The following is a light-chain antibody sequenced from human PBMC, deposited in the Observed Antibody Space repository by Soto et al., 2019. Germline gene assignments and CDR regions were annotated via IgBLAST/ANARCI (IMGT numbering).Light chain of an antibody. J-gene: IGKJ2*01. CDR3: MQALQTFMYT. CDR1: QSLLHSNGYNY. V-gene: IGKV2-28*01. CDR2: LGS. Sequence: DIVMTQSPLSLPVTPGEPASISCRSSQSLLHSNGYNYLDWYLQKPGQSPQLLIYLGSNRASGVADRFSGSGSGTDFTLKISRVEAEDVGVSYCMQALQTFMYTFGQGTKLEIK.